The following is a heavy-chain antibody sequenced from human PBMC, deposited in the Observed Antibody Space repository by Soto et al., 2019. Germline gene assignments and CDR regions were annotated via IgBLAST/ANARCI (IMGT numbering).Heavy chain of an antibody. CDR1: GGSISRYY. D-gene: IGHD2-15*01. CDR2: IYYSGST. V-gene: IGHV4-59*01. J-gene: IGHJ5*02. Sequence: PSETLSLTCTVSGGSISRYYWSWIRQPPGKGLEWIGYIYYSGSTTYSPSLRSRVTISVDTSKNQFSLKLSSVTAADTAVYYCAKESCSAGSCSNNWFDPWGQGTLVTVSS. CDR3: AKESCSAGSCSNNWFDP.